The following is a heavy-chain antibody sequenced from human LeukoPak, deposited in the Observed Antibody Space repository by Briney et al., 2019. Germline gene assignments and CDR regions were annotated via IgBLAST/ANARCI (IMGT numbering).Heavy chain of an antibody. Sequence: GGSLRLSCSASGFIFSNYWMTWVRQAPWKELEWVANIKQDGSEKYYVDSVKGRFTISRDNAKESLYLQMNSLRAEDTAVYFCARDMIILQSWGQGTLVTVSS. V-gene: IGHV3-7*01. CDR3: ARDMIILQS. J-gene: IGHJ5*02. CDR1: GFIFSNYW. CDR2: IKQDGSEK. D-gene: IGHD3-16*01.